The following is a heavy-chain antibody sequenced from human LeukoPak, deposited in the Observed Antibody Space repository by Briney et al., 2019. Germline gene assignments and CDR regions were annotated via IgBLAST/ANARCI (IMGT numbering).Heavy chain of an antibody. V-gene: IGHV3-74*01. CDR2: INSDGSST. CDR3: ARSYSGSFPAADDY. D-gene: IGHD1-26*01. CDR1: GFTFSSYW. Sequence: GGSLRLSCAASGFTFSSYWMHWVRQAPGKGLVWVSRINSDGSSTSYADSVKGRFTISRDNAKNTLYLQMNSLRAEDTALYYCARSYSGSFPAADDYWGQGTLVTVSS. J-gene: IGHJ4*02.